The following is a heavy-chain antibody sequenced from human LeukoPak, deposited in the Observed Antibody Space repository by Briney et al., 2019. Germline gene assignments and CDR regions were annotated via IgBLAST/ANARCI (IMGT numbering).Heavy chain of an antibody. V-gene: IGHV4-59*01. CDR1: GGSISSYY. CDR2: IHYSGST. CDR3: ARGPRPVDANDY. Sequence: VKPSETLSLTCTVSGGSISSYYWSWIRQPPGKGLEWIGYIHYSGSTNYNPSLKSRVTISVDTSKNQFSLKLSPVTAADTAVYYCARGPRPVDANDYWGQGTLVTVSS. D-gene: IGHD2-15*01. J-gene: IGHJ4*02.